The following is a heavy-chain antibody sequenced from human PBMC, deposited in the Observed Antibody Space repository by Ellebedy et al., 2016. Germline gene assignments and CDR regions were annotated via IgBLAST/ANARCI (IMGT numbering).Heavy chain of an antibody. V-gene: IGHV1-69*04. CDR3: ARDLYGPGLDYGYGMDV. CDR2: IIPILGIA. D-gene: IGHD3-10*01. J-gene: IGHJ6*02. Sequence: SVKVSXKASGGTFSSYAISWVRQAPGQGLEWMGRIIPILGIANYAQKFQGRVTITADKSTSTAYMELSSLRSEDTAVYYCARDLYGPGLDYGYGMDVWGQGTTVTVSS. CDR1: GGTFSSYA.